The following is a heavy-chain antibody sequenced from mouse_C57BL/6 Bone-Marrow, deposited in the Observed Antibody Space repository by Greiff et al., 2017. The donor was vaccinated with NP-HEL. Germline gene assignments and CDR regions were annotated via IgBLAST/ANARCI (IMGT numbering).Heavy chain of an antibody. Sequence: EVMLVESGGDLVKPGGSLKLSCAASGFTFSSYGMSWVRQTPDKRLEWVATISSGGSYTYYPDSVKGRFTISRDNAKNTLYLQMSSLKSEDTAMYYCARRELGRDFDYWGQGTTLTVSS. D-gene: IGHD4-1*01. CDR1: GFTFSSYG. CDR3: ARRELGRDFDY. CDR2: ISSGGSYT. V-gene: IGHV5-6*02. J-gene: IGHJ2*01.